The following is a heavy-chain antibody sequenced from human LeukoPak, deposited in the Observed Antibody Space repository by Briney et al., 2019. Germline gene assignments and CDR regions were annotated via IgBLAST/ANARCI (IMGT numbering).Heavy chain of an antibody. CDR2: MNPNSGNT. Sequence: GASVKVSCKASGYTFTSYDINWVRQATGQGLEWMGWMNPNSGNTGYAQKFQGRVTITADKSTSIAYMELSSLRSEDTAVYYCARDRYYYDSSGYHDYWGQGTLVTVSS. V-gene: IGHV1-8*01. CDR3: ARDRYYYDSSGYHDY. CDR1: GYTFTSYD. D-gene: IGHD3-22*01. J-gene: IGHJ4*02.